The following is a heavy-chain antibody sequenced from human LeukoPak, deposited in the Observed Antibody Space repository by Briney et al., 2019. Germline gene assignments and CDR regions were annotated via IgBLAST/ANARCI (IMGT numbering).Heavy chain of an antibody. Sequence: SETLSLTCTVSGGSISSYYWSWLRQPPGKGLEWIGYIYYSGSTNYNPSLKSRVTISVDTSKNQFSLKLSSVTAADTAVYYCAREESSGWFDYWGQGTLVTVSS. V-gene: IGHV4-59*01. CDR2: IYYSGST. D-gene: IGHD6-19*01. CDR3: AREESSGWFDY. CDR1: GGSISSYY. J-gene: IGHJ4*02.